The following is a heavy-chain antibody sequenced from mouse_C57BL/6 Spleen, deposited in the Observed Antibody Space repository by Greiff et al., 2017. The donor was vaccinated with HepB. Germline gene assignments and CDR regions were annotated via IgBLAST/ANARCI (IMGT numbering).Heavy chain of an antibody. J-gene: IGHJ2*01. D-gene: IGHD4-1*01. CDR1: GFTFSDYG. V-gene: IGHV5-17*01. CDR2: ISSGSSTI. Sequence: EVKLEESGGGLVKPGGSLKLSCAASGFTFSDYGMHWVRQAPEKGLEWVAYISSGSSTIYYADTVKGRFTISRDNAKNTLFLQMTSLRSEDTAMYYCARLGRKGFDYWGQGTTLTVSS. CDR3: ARLGRKGFDY.